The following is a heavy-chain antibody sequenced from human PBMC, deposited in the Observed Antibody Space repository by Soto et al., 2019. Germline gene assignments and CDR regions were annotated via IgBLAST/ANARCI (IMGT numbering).Heavy chain of an antibody. J-gene: IGHJ6*02. Sequence: PGESLKISCKGSGYSFTSYWIGWVRQMPGKGLEWMGIIYPGDSDTRYSPSFQGQVTISADKSISTAYLQWSSLKASDTAIYYCARHLAVAGTYGYYYYVMDVWGQGTTVTVS. CDR2: IYPGDSDT. D-gene: IGHD6-19*01. CDR1: GYSFTSYW. V-gene: IGHV5-51*01. CDR3: ARHLAVAGTYGYYYYVMDV.